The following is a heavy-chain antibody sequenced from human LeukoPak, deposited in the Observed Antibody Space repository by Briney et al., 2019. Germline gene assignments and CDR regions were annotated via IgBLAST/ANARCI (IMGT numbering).Heavy chain of an antibody. V-gene: IGHV3-7*01. CDR1: RFIFSKYW. Sequence: GGSLRLSCAPSRFIFSKYWMNWVRQAPGKGLEWVARIKQDGSEKFYVDSVKGRFTISRDNAKNLLYLQMNSLRAEDTAVYSCAKESVAYYYYGMDVWGQGTTVTVSS. CDR2: IKQDGSEK. CDR3: AKESVAYYYYGMDV. J-gene: IGHJ6*02.